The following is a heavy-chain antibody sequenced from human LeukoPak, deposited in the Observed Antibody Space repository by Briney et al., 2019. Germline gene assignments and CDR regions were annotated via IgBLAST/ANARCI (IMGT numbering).Heavy chain of an antibody. CDR1: GGSISSGGYY. CDR3: ARGGSGSYYFDY. J-gene: IGHJ4*02. D-gene: IGHD3-10*01. Sequence: PSETLSFTCTVSGGSISSGGYYWSWIRQHPGKGLEWIGYIYYSGSTYYNPSLKSRVTISVDTSKNQFSLKLSSVTAADTAVYYCARGGSGSYYFDYWGQGTLVTVSS. CDR2: IYYSGST. V-gene: IGHV4-31*03.